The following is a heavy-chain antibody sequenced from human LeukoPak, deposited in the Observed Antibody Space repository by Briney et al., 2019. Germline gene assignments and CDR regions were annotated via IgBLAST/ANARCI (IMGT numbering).Heavy chain of an antibody. CDR1: GFSFSNYD. V-gene: IGHV3-33*01. Sequence: PGRSLRLSCAASGFSFSNYDMHWVRQAPGKGLEWVAIIWYDGSNKYYGGSVKGRFTISRDNSKNTLYLQMNSLRAEDTAMYYCATMDVWGQGTTVTVSS. CDR3: ATMDV. J-gene: IGHJ6*02. CDR2: IWYDGSNK.